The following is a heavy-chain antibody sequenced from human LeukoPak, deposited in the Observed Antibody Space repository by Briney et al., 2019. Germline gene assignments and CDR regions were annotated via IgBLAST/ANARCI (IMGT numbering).Heavy chain of an antibody. CDR1: GVSISSSSYY. D-gene: IGHD3-3*01. J-gene: IGHJ4*02. Sequence: KPSETLSLTCTVSGVSISSSSYYWGWIRQPPGKGLEWIGSIYYSGSTYYNPSLKSRVTISVDTSKTQFSLKLSSVIAADTAVYYCARLGVVISSSYFDYWGQGTLVTVSS. CDR3: ARLGVVISSSYFDY. V-gene: IGHV4-39*01. CDR2: IYYSGST.